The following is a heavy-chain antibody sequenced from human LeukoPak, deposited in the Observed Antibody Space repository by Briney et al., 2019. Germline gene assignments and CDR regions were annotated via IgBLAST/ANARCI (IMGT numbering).Heavy chain of an antibody. CDR1: GGSISSSSYY. V-gene: IGHV4-39*01. CDR3: ARRRYYDSTGYLD. CDR2: VYYSGRT. D-gene: IGHD3-22*01. J-gene: IGHJ1*01. Sequence: KASETLSLTCTVSGGSISSSSYYWGWIRQPPGKGLEWIGDVYYSGRTYSSPSLKSRVAISVDTSWNQFSLNLNSVTAADTAVYYCARRRYYDSTGYLDWGQGTLVTVSS.